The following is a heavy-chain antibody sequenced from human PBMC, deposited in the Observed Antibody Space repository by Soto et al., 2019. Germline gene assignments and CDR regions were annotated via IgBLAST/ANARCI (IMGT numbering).Heavy chain of an antibody. D-gene: IGHD3-16*01. J-gene: IGHJ6*02. CDR1: GFTFSSYA. V-gene: IGHV3-23*01. CDR2: ISGSGGST. CDR3: ANNDYVWGSYYGMDV. Sequence: QAGGSLRLSCAASGFTFSSYAMSWVRQAPGKGLEWVSAISGSGGSTYYADSVKGRFTISRDNSKNTLYLQMNSLRAEDTAVYYCANNDYVWGSYYGMDVWGQGTTVTVSS.